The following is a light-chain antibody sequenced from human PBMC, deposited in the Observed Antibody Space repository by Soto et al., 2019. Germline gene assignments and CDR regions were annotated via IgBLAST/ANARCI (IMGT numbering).Light chain of an antibody. Sequence: DIQMTQSPSSLSASVGDRVTITCRASHNIDTCLNWYQQKPGKAPILLIYDASSLQSGVPSRFSGSGSGTDVTHTISSLQPEHSETYESHHSQKHTTDITFGQGTRLDIK. CDR1: HNIDTC. CDR3: HHSQKHTTDIT. J-gene: IGKJ5*01. V-gene: IGKV1-39*01. CDR2: DAS.